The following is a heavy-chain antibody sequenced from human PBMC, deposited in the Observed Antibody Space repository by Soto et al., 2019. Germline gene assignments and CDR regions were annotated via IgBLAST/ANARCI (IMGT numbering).Heavy chain of an antibody. CDR1: GFTFSSYS. D-gene: IGHD6-13*01. V-gene: IGHV3-21*01. CDR2: ISSSSSYI. J-gene: IGHJ5*02. Sequence: PGGSLRLSCAASGFTFSSYSMNWVRQAPGKEQEWVSSISSSSSYIYYADSVKGRFTISRDNAKNSLYLQMNSLRAEYMFVYYCARESSSWYGSNWFDPWGQGTLVTVSS. CDR3: ARESSSWYGSNWFDP.